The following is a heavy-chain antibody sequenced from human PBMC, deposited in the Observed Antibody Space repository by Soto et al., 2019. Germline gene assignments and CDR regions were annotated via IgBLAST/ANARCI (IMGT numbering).Heavy chain of an antibody. CDR3: APLSVSLSGPYGIHV. CDR1: GDSVSNNNAA. J-gene: IGHJ6*02. V-gene: IGHV6-1*01. D-gene: IGHD2-15*01. Sequence: SQTLSLTCALSGDSVSNNNAAWNWVRQSPSRGLEWLGMTYYRSKWYNDYAVSVISRITINADTSKNQFSVRLNSVTASDTAVYYCAPLSVSLSGPYGIHVWGQGTTVTVSS. CDR2: TYYRSKWYN.